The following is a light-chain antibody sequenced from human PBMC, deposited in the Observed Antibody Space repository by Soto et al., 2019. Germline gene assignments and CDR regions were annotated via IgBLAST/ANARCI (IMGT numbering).Light chain of an antibody. CDR2: GAS. Sequence: EIVMTQSPATLSVSPGERATLSCRASQSVSTNLAWYQQKPGQSPRLLIYGASTRATGIPVRFSGSGSETEFTLTISSLQSEDFAVYYCQQYTNWPPYTFGQGTNLEIK. J-gene: IGKJ2*01. V-gene: IGKV3-15*01. CDR3: QQYTNWPPYT. CDR1: QSVSTN.